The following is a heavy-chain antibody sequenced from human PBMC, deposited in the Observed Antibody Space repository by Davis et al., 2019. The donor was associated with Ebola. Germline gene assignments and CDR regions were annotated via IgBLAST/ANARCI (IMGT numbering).Heavy chain of an antibody. CDR1: GGSFSGYY. J-gene: IGHJ4*02. V-gene: IGHV4-34*01. D-gene: IGHD3-10*01. CDR3: ARVSGSYYTDYFDY. Sequence: MPSETLSLTCAVYGGSFSGYYWSWIRQPPGKGLAWIGEINHSGSTNYNPSLKSRVTISVDTSKNQFSLKLSSVTAADTAVYYCARVSGSYYTDYFDYWGQGTLVTVSS. CDR2: INHSGST.